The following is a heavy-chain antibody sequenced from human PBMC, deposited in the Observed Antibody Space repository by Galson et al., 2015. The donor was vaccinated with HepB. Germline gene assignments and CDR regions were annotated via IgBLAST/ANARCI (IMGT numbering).Heavy chain of an antibody. D-gene: IGHD6-13*01. J-gene: IGHJ6*03. CDR2: INPSGGST. CDR3: ASGVAAAAHYYYYMDV. Sequence: SVKVSCKASGYTFTSYYMHWVRQAPGQGLEWMGIINPSGGSTSYAQKFQGRVTMTRDTSTSTVYMELSSLRSEDTAVYYCASGVAAAAHYYYYMDVWGKGTTVTVSS. CDR1: GYTFTSYY. V-gene: IGHV1-46*01.